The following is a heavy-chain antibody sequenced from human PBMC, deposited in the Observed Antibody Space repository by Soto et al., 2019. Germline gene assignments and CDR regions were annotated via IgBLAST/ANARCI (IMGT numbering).Heavy chain of an antibody. CDR3: SRGVEMATISLNY. D-gene: IGHD5-12*01. J-gene: IGHJ4*02. Sequence: SVKVSCKASGGTFSSYAISWVRQSPGQGLEWMGEIVPIFGTANYAQKFQGRVKITADEATSTAYMELSWLRSEYTAVSYCSRGVEMATISLNYWGQGSLVTVSS. CDR2: IVPIFGTA. CDR1: GGTFSSYA. V-gene: IGHV1-69*01.